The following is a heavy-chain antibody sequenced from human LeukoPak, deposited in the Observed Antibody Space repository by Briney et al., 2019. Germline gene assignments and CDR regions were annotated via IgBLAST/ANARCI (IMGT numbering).Heavy chain of an antibody. CDR1: EFTFTKNA. CDR2: MPSHGNNV. D-gene: IGHD5-12*01. V-gene: IGHV3-30-3*02. CDR3: AKSSFVDIVTTSDY. J-gene: IGHJ4*02. Sequence: GGSLRLSCAVSEFTFTKNAFHWVRQAPDKGLEWVAVMPSHGNNVFYADSVKGRFTISRDNSKNTLYLQMNSLRAEDTAVYYCAKSSFVDIVTTSDYWGQGTLVTVSS.